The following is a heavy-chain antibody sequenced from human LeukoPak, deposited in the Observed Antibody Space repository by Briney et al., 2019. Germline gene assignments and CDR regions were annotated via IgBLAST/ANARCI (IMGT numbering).Heavy chain of an antibody. CDR1: GFTFSSYA. Sequence: PGRSLRLPCAASGFTFSSYAMHWVRQAPGKGLEWVAVISYDGSNKYYADSVKGRFTISRDNSKNTLYLQMNSLRAEDTAVYYCASRLLRYSGSYSEYWGQGTLVTVSS. CDR3: ASRLLRYSGSYSEY. D-gene: IGHD1-26*01. CDR2: ISYDGSNK. J-gene: IGHJ4*02. V-gene: IGHV3-30*04.